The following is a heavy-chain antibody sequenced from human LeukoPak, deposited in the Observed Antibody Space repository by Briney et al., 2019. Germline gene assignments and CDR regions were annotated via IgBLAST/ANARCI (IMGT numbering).Heavy chain of an antibody. CDR1: GFTFSSYG. CDR2: ISYDGSNK. V-gene: IGHV3-30*03. J-gene: IGHJ4*02. Sequence: GRSLRLSCAASGFTFSSYGMHWVRQAPGKGLEWVAVISYDGSNKYYADSVKGRFTISRDNAKNSLYLQMNSLRAEDTAVYYCARDAGYGYWVVDYWGQGTLVTVSS. D-gene: IGHD5-18*01. CDR3: ARDAGYGYWVVDY.